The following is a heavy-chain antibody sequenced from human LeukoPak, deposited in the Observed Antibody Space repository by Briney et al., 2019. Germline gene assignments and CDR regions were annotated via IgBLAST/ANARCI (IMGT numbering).Heavy chain of an antibody. CDR2: MYSGGST. CDR1: GFTVSTNY. CDR3: ARASIAAAGYYFDY. Sequence: GGSLRLSCAASGFTVSTNYMSWVRQAPGKGLEWVSVMYSGGSTYYADSVKGRFTISRDNSMNTLYLQMNSLRAEDTAVYYCARASIAAAGYYFDYWAREAWSPSPQ. D-gene: IGHD6-13*01. V-gene: IGHV3-66*01. J-gene: IGHJ4*02.